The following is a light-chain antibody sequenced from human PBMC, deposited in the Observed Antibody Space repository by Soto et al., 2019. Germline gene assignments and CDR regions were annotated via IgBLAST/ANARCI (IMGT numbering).Light chain of an antibody. V-gene: IGKV1-5*01. Sequence: DIQMHQSPSTLSASVGDRVTITCRASQSISSWLAWYQQKPGKAPKLLIYDASSLESGVPSRFSGSGSGTEFTLTISSLQPDDFATYYCQQYNSYSQTFGQGTKVDIK. CDR2: DAS. J-gene: IGKJ1*01. CDR1: QSISSW. CDR3: QQYNSYSQT.